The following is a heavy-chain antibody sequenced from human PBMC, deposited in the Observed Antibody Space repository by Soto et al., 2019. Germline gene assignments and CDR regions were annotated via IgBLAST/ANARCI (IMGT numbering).Heavy chain of an antibody. CDR3: ARDPVIAVAGLNWFDP. Sequence: GASVKVSCNASGYTFTSYGISWVRQAPGQGLKWMGWISAYNGNTNYAQKLQGRVTMTTDTSTSTAYMELRSLRSDDTAVYYCARDPVIAVAGLNWFDPWGQGTLVTVSS. CDR1: GYTFTSYG. J-gene: IGHJ5*02. D-gene: IGHD6-19*01. V-gene: IGHV1-18*04. CDR2: ISAYNGNT.